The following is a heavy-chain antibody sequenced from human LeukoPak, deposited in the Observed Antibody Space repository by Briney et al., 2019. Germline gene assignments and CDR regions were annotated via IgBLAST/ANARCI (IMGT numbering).Heavy chain of an antibody. CDR3: ARGFGAAATYYYYMDV. Sequence: GASVKVSCKASGYTFTGYYMHWVRQAPGQGLEWMGWINPNSGGTNYAQKFQGRVTKTRDTSISTAYMELSRLRSDDTAVYYCARGFGAAATYYYYMDVWGKGTTVTVSS. V-gene: IGHV1-2*02. D-gene: IGHD2-2*01. J-gene: IGHJ6*03. CDR2: INPNSGGT. CDR1: GYTFTGYY.